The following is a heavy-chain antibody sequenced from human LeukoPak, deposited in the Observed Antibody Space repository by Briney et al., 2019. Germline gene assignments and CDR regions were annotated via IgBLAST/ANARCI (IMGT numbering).Heavy chain of an antibody. D-gene: IGHD5-24*01. CDR1: GYTFTSYG. CDR3: ARAGRGWLQPAFGY. J-gene: IGHJ4*02. CDR2: ISAYNGNT. Sequence: GASVKVSCKASGYTFTSYGISWVRQAPGQGLEWMGWISAYNGNTNYAQKLQGRVTMTRGTSISTAYMELSRLRSDDTAVYYCARAGRGWLQPAFGYWGQGTLVTVTS. V-gene: IGHV1-18*01.